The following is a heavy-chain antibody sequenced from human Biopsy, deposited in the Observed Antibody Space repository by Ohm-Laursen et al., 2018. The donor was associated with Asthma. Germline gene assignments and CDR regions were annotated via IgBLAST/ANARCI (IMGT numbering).Heavy chain of an antibody. Sequence: SSVKVSCKASGDSFSNYAISWVRQAPGQGLEWMGGLIPVLGAPDHAQMFEGRVTITADESTSTAYMELSSLSSEDTAVYCCARGYSGSDRIVYYYSGLEVWGQGTTVTVSS. CDR1: GDSFSNYA. D-gene: IGHD5-12*01. J-gene: IGHJ6*02. CDR2: LIPVLGAP. CDR3: ARGYSGSDRIVYYYSGLEV. V-gene: IGHV1-69*01.